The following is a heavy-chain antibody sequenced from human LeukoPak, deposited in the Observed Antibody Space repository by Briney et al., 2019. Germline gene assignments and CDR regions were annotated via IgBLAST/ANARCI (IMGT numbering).Heavy chain of an antibody. V-gene: IGHV4-30-4*01. J-gene: IGHJ3*02. CDR2: IYYSGST. CDR1: GGSISSGDYY. CDR3: ARYEPVTTFLGNRDAFDI. D-gene: IGHD4-17*01. Sequence: SQTLSLTCTVSGGSISSGDYYWSWIRQPPGKGLECIGYIYYSGSTYYNPSLKSRVTISVDTSKNQFSLKLSSVTATDTAVYYCARYEPVTTFLGNRDAFDIWGQGTMVTVSS.